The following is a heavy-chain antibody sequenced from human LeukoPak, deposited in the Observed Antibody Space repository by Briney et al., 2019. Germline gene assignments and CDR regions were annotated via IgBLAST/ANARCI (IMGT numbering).Heavy chain of an antibody. Sequence: VASVTVSCTASGYTFTSYAMNWVRQAPGQGLEWMGGIIPIFGTANYAQKFQGRVTITADESTSTAYMELSSLRSEDTAVYYCARGSALLALSFDYWGQGTLVTVSS. CDR3: ARGSALLALSFDY. CDR2: IIPIFGTA. D-gene: IGHD2-15*01. V-gene: IGHV1-69*13. J-gene: IGHJ4*02. CDR1: GYTFTSYA.